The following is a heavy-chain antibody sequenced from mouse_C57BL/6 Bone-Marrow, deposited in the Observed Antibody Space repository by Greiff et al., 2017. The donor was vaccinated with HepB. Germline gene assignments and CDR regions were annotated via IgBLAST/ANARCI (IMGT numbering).Heavy chain of an antibody. V-gene: IGHV1-69*01. Sequence: VQLQQPGAELVMPGASVKLSCKASGYTFTSYWMHWVKQRPGQGLEWIGEIDPSDSYTNYNQKFKGKSTLTVDKSSSTAYMQLSSLTSEDSAVYYCARSYYGSRRYFDYWGQGTTLTVSS. CDR2: IDPSDSYT. J-gene: IGHJ2*01. CDR1: GYTFTSYW. CDR3: ARSYYGSRRYFDY. D-gene: IGHD1-1*01.